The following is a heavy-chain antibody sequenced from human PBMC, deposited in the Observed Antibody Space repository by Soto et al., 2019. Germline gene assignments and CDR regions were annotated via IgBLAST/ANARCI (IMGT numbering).Heavy chain of an antibody. Sequence: GGSLRLSCAASGFTFSSYSMNWVRQAPGKGLEWVSYISISSSTIYYADSVKGRFTISRDNAKNSLYLQMNSLRDEDTAVYYCARDAIVVVPAASEYYYGMDVWGQGTTVTVSS. CDR2: ISISSSTI. D-gene: IGHD2-2*01. CDR3: ARDAIVVVPAASEYYYGMDV. V-gene: IGHV3-48*02. J-gene: IGHJ6*02. CDR1: GFTFSSYS.